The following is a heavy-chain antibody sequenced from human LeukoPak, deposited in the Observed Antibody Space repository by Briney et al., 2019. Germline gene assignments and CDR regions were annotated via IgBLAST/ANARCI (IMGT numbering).Heavy chain of an antibody. D-gene: IGHD3-10*01. CDR1: GFTFSRYW. CDR3: TTAPPFGDYVDN. V-gene: IGHV3-15*01. J-gene: IGHJ4*02. CDR2: IKSEAEGGTT. Sequence: GGSLRLSCAASGFTFSRYWMSWVRQTPGKGLEWVGRIKSEAEGGTTDDAAPVKGRFTISRDDSKNTLYLQMNSLKTEDTAVYYCTTAPPFGDYVDNWGQGTLVTVSS.